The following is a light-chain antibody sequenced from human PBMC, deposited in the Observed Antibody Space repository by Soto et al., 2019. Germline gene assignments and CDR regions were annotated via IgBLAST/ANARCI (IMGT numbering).Light chain of an antibody. CDR1: YSNVGYNP. CDR2: RDN. J-gene: IGLJ2*01. Sequence: QSVLTQAPSASGTPGQRVTISCSGSYSNVGYNPVYWYQQVPGTAPKLLIYRDNQRPSGVPDRFSSSKSGTSASLAISGLQSEDEADYFCAARDDSLNDVVFGGGTKLTVL. CDR3: AARDDSLNDVV. V-gene: IGLV1-47*01.